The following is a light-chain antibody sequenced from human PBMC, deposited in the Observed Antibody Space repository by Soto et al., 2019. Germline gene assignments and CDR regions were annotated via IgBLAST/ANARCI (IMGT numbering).Light chain of an antibody. Sequence: DIQMTQSPTSLTASVGDRVTITCRASQSVSGSLNWFQHKPGKAPKLLIYAAYSLQSGVPSRFTGSGSGTEFTLTISSLQPDDFATYYCQQYDSYSRTFGQGTKVDI. CDR3: QQYDSYSRT. CDR2: AAY. V-gene: IGKV1-39*01. J-gene: IGKJ1*01. CDR1: QSVSGS.